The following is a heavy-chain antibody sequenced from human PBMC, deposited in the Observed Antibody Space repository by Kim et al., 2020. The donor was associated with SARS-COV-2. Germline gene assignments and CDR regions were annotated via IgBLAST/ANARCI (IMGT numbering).Heavy chain of an antibody. CDR1: GYTFTSYY. V-gene: IGHV1-46*01. D-gene: IGHD6-13*01. J-gene: IGHJ6*02. CDR2: INPSGGST. CDR3: ARDGQQLVKYYYYYYGMDV. Sequence: ASVKVSCKASGYTFTSYYMHWVRQAPGQGLEWMGIINPSGGSTSYAQKFKGRVTMTRDTSTSTVYMELSSLRSEDTAVYYCARDGQQLVKYYYYYYGMDVWGQGTTVTVSS.